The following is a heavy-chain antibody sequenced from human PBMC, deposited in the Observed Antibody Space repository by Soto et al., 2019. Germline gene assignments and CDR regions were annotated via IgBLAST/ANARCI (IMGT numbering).Heavy chain of an antibody. D-gene: IGHD2-15*01. CDR1: GFTFSSYS. CDR2: ISSSSSYI. V-gene: IGHV3-21*01. CDR3: ARGDLVVVAYYIDY. Sequence: EVQLVESGGGLVKPGGSLRLSCAASGFTFSSYSMNWVRQAPGKGLEWVSSISSSSSYIYYADSVKGRFTISRDNAKNAQYLQMNSLRAEDTAVYYCARGDLVVVAYYIDYWGQGTLVTVSS. J-gene: IGHJ4*02.